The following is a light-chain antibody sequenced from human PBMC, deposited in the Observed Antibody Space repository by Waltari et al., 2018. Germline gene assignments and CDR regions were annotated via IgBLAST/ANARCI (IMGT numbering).Light chain of an antibody. V-gene: IGLV2-11*01. CDR2: EVS. CDR3: SSYAGSNTWV. J-gene: IGLJ2*01. Sequence: QAAPTQPPSVSGSPGQSVTISCTGTSSDIGYYNAVSWYQQHPGKAPKLMIYEVSKRPAGGSYRFSGSKSGNTASLTISGLQAEDEADYYCSSYAGSNTWVFGGGTRLTVL. CDR1: SSDIGYYNA.